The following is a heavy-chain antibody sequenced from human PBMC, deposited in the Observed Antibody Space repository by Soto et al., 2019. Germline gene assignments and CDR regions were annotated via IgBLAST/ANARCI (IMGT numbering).Heavy chain of an antibody. J-gene: IGHJ4*02. CDR1: GGSISSGGYY. D-gene: IGHD3-16*01. CDR2: ISXSGSP. V-gene: IGHV4-31*03. Sequence: PSETVSLTCTVSGGSISSGGYYWSWIRHHPRKGPEWIGYISXSGSPYYNRSLQSRVSISVDTSKNQFSLNLNSLTAADTAVYYWSRDTERLAIDCGGRGTLVTVSS. CDR3: SRDTERLAIDC.